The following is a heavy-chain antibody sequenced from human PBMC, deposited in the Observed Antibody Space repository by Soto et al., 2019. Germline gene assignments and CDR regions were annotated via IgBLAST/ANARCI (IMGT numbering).Heavy chain of an antibody. CDR3: ARREHDSGDSLEQ. J-gene: IGHJ4*02. CDR2: VYSGGAT. Sequence: EVQLVESGGGLVQPGGSLRLSCAASGFTVSNNYMSWVRQAPGKGLEWVSVVYSGGATYYADSVKGRFTISRHNSKDLLFLQMNSMSAEDTAVYYCARREHDSGDSLEQWGQGTLGTVSS. CDR1: GFTVSNNY. V-gene: IGHV3-53*04. D-gene: IGHD4-17*01.